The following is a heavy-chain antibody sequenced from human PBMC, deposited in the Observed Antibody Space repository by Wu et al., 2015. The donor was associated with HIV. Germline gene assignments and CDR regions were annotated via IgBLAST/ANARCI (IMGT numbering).Heavy chain of an antibody. Sequence: QVQLVQSGAEVKKPGASVKVSCKASGYTFTGYYLHWVRQAPGQGLEWMGIINPSAGSTTNAQKFQGRVTMTRDTSTSTVYMELSSLRSEDTAVYYCARGIAVAGAFGMDVWGQGDHGHRLL. CDR1: GYTFTGYY. D-gene: IGHD6-19*01. CDR3: ARGIAVAGAFGMDV. CDR2: INPSAGST. J-gene: IGHJ6*02. V-gene: IGHV1-46*01.